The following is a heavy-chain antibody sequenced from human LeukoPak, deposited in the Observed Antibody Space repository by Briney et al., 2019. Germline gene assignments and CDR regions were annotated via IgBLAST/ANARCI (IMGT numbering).Heavy chain of an antibody. J-gene: IGHJ5*02. D-gene: IGHD3-10*01. V-gene: IGHV4-39*01. Sequence: PSETLSLTCTVSGGSIFSSNSYWGWIRQPPGKGLEWIGSIYYSGNTYYNASLKSRVAISVDTSKNQFSLKLNSVTAADTAVYYCARRRGYYYNNWFDPWGQGTLVTVSS. CDR1: GGSIFSSNSY. CDR3: ARRRGYYYNNWFDP. CDR2: IYYSGNT.